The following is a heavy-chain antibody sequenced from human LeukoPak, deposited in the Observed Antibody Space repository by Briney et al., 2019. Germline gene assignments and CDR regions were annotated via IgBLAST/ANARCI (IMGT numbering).Heavy chain of an antibody. CDR3: AKDWWRTTGESWSGGNVPFDP. CDR2: ISGSGGST. Sequence: GGSLRLSCAASGFTFSSYAMSWVRQAPGKGLEWVSAISGSGGSTYYADSVKGRFTISRDNSKNTLYLQMNSLRAEDTAVYYCAKDWWRTTGESWSGGNVPFDPWGQGTLVTVSS. J-gene: IGHJ5*02. D-gene: IGHD3-16*01. CDR1: GFTFSSYA. V-gene: IGHV3-23*01.